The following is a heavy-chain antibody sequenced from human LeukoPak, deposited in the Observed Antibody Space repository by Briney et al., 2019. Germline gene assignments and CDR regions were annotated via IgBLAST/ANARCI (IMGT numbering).Heavy chain of an antibody. CDR2: ITGSGGRT. Sequence: GGSLRLSCAASGFTFSSYAMSWVRQAPGKGLEWVSAITGSGGRTYYADSVKGRFTISRDNSKNTLYLQMNSLRAEDTAVYYXXXXRXXGWPNDAFDIWGQGTMVTVSS. J-gene: IGHJ3*02. CDR1: GFTFSSYA. D-gene: IGHD6-19*01. V-gene: IGHV3-23*01. CDR3: XXXRXXGWPNDAFDI.